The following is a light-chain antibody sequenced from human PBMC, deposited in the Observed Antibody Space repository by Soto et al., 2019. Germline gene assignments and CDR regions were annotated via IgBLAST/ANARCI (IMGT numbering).Light chain of an antibody. CDR3: PQSYSTLLS. V-gene: IGKV1-39*01. CDR1: QSISSY. Sequence: DIELTQSPSSLSASVGDRVTITCRASQSISSYLNWYQQKGGKAPKLLIHGASSLQSGVPLRFSATGSGTDFSLTIMSLQPADVATYFCPQSYSTLLSFGGGTKVEI. J-gene: IGKJ4*01. CDR2: GAS.